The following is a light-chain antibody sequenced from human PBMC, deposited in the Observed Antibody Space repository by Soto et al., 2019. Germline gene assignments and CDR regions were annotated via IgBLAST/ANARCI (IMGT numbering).Light chain of an antibody. CDR1: QSVSSY. CDR3: QQRSNWQYT. V-gene: IGKV3-11*01. CDR2: DAS. Sequence: EIVLTQSPATLSLSPEERATLSCRASQSVSSYLAWYQQKPGQAPRLLIYDASNRATGIPARFSGSGSGTDFTLTISSLEPEDFAVYYCQQRSNWQYTFGQGTKLEIK. J-gene: IGKJ2*01.